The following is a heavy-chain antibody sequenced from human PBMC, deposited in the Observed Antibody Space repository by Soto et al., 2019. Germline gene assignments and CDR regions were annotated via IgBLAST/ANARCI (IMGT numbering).Heavy chain of an antibody. J-gene: IGHJ4*02. Sequence: SLTCAVSGYSISSGFYWGWIRQPPGKGLEWIGIMFHSGSTYYNPSLQSRVTISVDTSKNQVSLKLTSVTVADTAVYFCANQRSREGYNFIEYWGQGIQVTVS. CDR1: GYSISSGFY. D-gene: IGHD5-12*01. CDR3: ANQRSREGYNFIEY. CDR2: MFHSGST. V-gene: IGHV4-38-2*01.